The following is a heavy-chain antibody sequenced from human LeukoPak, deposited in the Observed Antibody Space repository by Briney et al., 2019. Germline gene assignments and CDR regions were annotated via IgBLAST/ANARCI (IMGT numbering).Heavy chain of an antibody. J-gene: IGHJ4*02. CDR3: AKDRRYCSSTSCYTGSGGFDY. Sequence: GGSLRLSCAASGFTFSSYSMNWVRQAPGKGLEWVSSISSSSSYIYYADSVKGRFTISRDNAKNSLYLQMNSLRAEDTAVYYCAKDRRYCSSTSCYTGSGGFDYWGQGTLVTVSS. V-gene: IGHV3-21*04. CDR2: ISSSSSYI. CDR1: GFTFSSYS. D-gene: IGHD2-2*02.